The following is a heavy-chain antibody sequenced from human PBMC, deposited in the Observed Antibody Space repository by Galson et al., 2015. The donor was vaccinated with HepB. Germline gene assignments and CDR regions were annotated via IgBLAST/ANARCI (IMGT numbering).Heavy chain of an antibody. J-gene: IGHJ6*03. D-gene: IGHD2/OR15-2a*01. V-gene: IGHV3-7*01. Sequence: SLRLSCAASGFTFSSHWMSWVRQAPGKGLQWVANINQDGSTKVYVDSVKGRFTISRDDAKNSLYLQMDSLRAEDTALYYCARKPGENSYMDVWGKGTTVTVSS. CDR2: INQDGSTK. CDR1: GFTFSSHW. CDR3: ARKPGENSYMDV.